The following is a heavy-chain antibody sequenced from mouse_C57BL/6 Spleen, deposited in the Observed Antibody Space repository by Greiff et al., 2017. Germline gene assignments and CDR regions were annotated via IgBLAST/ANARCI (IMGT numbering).Heavy chain of an antibody. CDR3: AKESSRQLRLPLGY. D-gene: IGHD3-2*02. Sequence: QVQLQQPGTELVKPGASVKLSCKASGYTFTSYWMHWVKQRPGQGLEWIGNINPSNGGTNYNEKFKSKATLTVDKSSCTAYMQLSSLTSEDSAVYYGAKESSRQLRLPLGYWGQGTTLTVSS. CDR2: INPSNGGT. CDR1: GYTFTSYW. J-gene: IGHJ2*01. V-gene: IGHV1-53*01.